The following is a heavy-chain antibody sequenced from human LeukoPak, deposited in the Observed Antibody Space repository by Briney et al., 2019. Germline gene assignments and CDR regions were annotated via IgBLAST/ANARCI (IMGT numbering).Heavy chain of an antibody. J-gene: IGHJ3*01. CDR3: ARVFEHANYFDGSAYYYHALEF. CDR2: ISGGGDNT. Sequence: GGSLRLSCAASGFTFSNYFMSWVRQAPGKGLEWVSAISGGGDNTYYADSVQGRFTITRDNSKNTLYLQVSGLRPEDTAVYFCARVFEHANYFDGSAYYYHALEFWGQGAMVTVSS. V-gene: IGHV3-23*01. CDR1: GFTFSNYF. D-gene: IGHD3-22*01.